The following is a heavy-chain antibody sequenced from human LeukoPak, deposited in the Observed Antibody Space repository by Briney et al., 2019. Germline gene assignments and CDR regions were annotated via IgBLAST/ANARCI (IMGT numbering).Heavy chain of an antibody. V-gene: IGHV5-51*01. J-gene: IGHJ4*02. Sequence: GESLKISCNGSGYXFTSYWIGWVRQMPGKGLEWMGIIYPGDSDTRYSPSFQGQVTISADKSISTAYLQWSSLKVSDTAMYYCARPMAYSSSSLGYWGQGTLVTVSS. D-gene: IGHD6-6*01. CDR1: GYXFTSYW. CDR3: ARPMAYSSSSLGY. CDR2: IYPGDSDT.